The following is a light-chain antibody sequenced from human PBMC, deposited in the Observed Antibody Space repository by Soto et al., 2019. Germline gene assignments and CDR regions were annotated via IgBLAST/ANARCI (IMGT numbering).Light chain of an antibody. CDR1: QSVSSSY. Sequence: EIGLTQSPGTLSLSPGERPTLSCRASQSVSSSYLAWYQQKPGQAPRLLIYGASSRATGIPDRFSGSGSGTDFTLTISRLEPEDFAVYYCQQYGSSLSITFGQGTRLEIK. J-gene: IGKJ5*01. V-gene: IGKV3-20*01. CDR3: QQYGSSLSIT. CDR2: GAS.